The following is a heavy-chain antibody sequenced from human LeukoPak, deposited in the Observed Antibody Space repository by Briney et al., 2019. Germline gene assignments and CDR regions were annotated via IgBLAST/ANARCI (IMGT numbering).Heavy chain of an antibody. CDR3: ARENYCTNGVCWAFDP. D-gene: IGHD2-8*01. J-gene: IGHJ5*02. CDR2: IYYTGST. V-gene: IGHV4-39*07. Sequence: SETLSLTCTVSGGSISSSDYYWGWIRQPRGKGLEWIGNIYYTGSTSYNSSLESRVTISVDTSKNQFSLQLSSVTAADTAVYYCARENYCTNGVCWAFDPWGQGTLVTVSS. CDR1: GGSISSSDYY.